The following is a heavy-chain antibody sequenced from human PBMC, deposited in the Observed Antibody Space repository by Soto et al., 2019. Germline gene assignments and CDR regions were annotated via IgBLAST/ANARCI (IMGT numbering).Heavy chain of an antibody. CDR3: ATDLQETGARIAAAGTEGYYYYMDV. CDR1: GGSISSYY. D-gene: IGHD6-13*01. Sequence: ETLSLTCTVSGGSISSYYWSWVRQAPGKGLEWVGRIKSKTDGGTTDYAAPVKGRFTISRDDSKNTLYLQMNSLKTEDTAVYYCATDLQETGARIAAAGTEGYYYYMDVWGKGTTVTVSS. CDR2: IKSKTDGGTT. V-gene: IGHV3-15*01. J-gene: IGHJ6*03.